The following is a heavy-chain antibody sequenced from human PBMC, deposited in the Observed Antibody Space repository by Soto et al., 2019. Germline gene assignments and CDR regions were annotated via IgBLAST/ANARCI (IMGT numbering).Heavy chain of an antibody. CDR1: GFTFSSYA. V-gene: IGHV3-30-3*01. CDR2: ISYDGSNK. J-gene: IGHJ4*02. D-gene: IGHD2-2*03. Sequence: PGGSLRLSCAASGFTFSSYAMHWVRQAPGKGLEWVAVISYDGSNKYYADSVKGRFTISRDNSKNTLYLQMNSLRAEDTAVYYCARVSAPLVDIVLVPAPDYWGQGTLVTVYS. CDR3: ARVSAPLVDIVLVPAPDY.